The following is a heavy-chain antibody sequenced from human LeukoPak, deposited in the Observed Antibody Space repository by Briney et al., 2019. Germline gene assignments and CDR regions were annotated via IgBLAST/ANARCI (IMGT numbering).Heavy chain of an antibody. V-gene: IGHV3-23*01. Sequence: GGSLRLSCAASGFTFSSYSMNWVRQAPGKGLEWVSAISGSGGSTYYADSMKGRFTISRDNSKNTLYLQMNSLRAEDTAVYYCAKDRRYSSTNWFDPWGQGTLVTVSS. CDR3: AKDRRYSSTNWFDP. J-gene: IGHJ5*02. CDR2: ISGSGGST. D-gene: IGHD6-13*01. CDR1: GFTFSSYS.